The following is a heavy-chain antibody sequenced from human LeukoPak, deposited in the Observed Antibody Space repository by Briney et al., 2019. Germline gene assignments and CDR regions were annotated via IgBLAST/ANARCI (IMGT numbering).Heavy chain of an antibody. V-gene: IGHV4-31*03. CDR2: IYYSRST. CDR1: GGSISSGGYS. CDR3: ATALRAGYSYGYLDY. Sequence: SQTLSLTCTVSGGSISSGGYSWSWIRQHPGKGLEWIGYIYYSRSTYYNPSLKSRVTISVDTSKNQFSLKLSSVTAADTAVYYCATALRAGYSYGYLDYWGQGTLVTVSS. D-gene: IGHD5-18*01. J-gene: IGHJ4*02.